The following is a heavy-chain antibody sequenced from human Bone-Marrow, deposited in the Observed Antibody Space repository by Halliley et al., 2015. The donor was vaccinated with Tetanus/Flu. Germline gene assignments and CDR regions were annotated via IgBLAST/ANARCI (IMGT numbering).Heavy chain of an antibody. CDR1: GYSIKSGYY. D-gene: IGHD1-20*01. V-gene: IGHV4-38-2*01. Sequence: TLSLTCAVSGYSIKSGYYWGWIRQPPGKGLQWIGSVHHSGSTYYNPSLASRVSISMEASQNQVSLTLTSVTAADTAVYFCAREVGDNSLDYWGQGTQVTVSS. CDR3: AREVGDNSLDY. J-gene: IGHJ4*02. CDR2: VHHSGST.